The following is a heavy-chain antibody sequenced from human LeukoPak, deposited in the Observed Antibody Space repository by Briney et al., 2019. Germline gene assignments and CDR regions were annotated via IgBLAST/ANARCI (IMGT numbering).Heavy chain of an antibody. V-gene: IGHV3-30-3*01. CDR1: GFTFSNYA. J-gene: IGHJ4*02. Sequence: PGRSLRLSCAASGFTFSNYAMHWVRQAPGKGLEWVAVISYDGSNKYYADSVKGRFTISRDNSKNTLCLQMNSLRAEDTAVYYCATGNDAADYWGQGTLVTVSS. CDR2: ISYDGSNK. D-gene: IGHD1-1*01. CDR3: ATGNDAADY.